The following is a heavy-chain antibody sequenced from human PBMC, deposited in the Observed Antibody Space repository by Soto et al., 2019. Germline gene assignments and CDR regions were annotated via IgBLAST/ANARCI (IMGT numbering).Heavy chain of an antibody. CDR3: ATTRVGESYSYDMDV. J-gene: IGHJ6*03. CDR2: IYYSGST. CDR1: GGSISSYY. D-gene: IGHD3-10*01. Sequence: SETLSLTCTVSGGSISSYYWSWIRQPPGKGLEWIGYIYYSGSTNYNPSLKSRVTISVDTSKNQFSLKLSSVTAADTAVYYCATTRVGESYSYDMDVWGKGTTVTVSS. V-gene: IGHV4-59*01.